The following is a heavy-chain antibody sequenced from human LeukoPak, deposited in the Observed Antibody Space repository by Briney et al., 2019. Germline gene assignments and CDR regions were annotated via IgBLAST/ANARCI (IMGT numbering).Heavy chain of an antibody. V-gene: IGHV3-33*01. CDR3: ASWPGAWYGEDS. Sequence: PGGSLRLSCAASGFTFNNYGMHWVRQAPGRGLEWVALLWYDGTNENYADPVKGRFTISRDNSKNTMYLQMNSLRAEDTAVYYCASWPGAWYGEDSWGQGTLVTVSS. D-gene: IGHD3-10*01. J-gene: IGHJ4*02. CDR1: GFTFNNYG. CDR2: LWYDGTNE.